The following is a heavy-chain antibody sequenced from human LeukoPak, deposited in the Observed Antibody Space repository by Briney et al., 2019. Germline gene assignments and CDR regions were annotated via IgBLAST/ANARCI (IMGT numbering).Heavy chain of an antibody. CDR1: GGTFSDYY. D-gene: IGHD5-18*01. V-gene: IGHV3-11*01. CDR3: AKDRWAAMSDY. J-gene: IGHJ4*02. Sequence: GGSLRLFCAASGGTFSDYYMSWIRQAPGKGLEWISYSSSSGTTRYYADSVKGRFTISRDNAKNSLYLQMNSLRAEDTAVYYCAKDRWAAMSDYWGQGTLVTVSS. CDR2: SSSSGTTR.